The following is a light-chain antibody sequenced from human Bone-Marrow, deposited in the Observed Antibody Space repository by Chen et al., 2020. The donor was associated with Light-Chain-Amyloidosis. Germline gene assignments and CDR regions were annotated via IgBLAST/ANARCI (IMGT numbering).Light chain of an antibody. CDR2: AAS. V-gene: IGKV1-39*01. Sequence: DIQMTQSPPSLSASVGDRVTITCRASQSISDRLNWYQQKPGKAPKLLIYAASVLQRGVPSRFIGSGSGSHFTLTINSLQPEDSAAYFCQGGHNTPVYSFGQGTKVEIK. J-gene: IGKJ2*03. CDR1: QSISDR. CDR3: QGGHNTPVYS.